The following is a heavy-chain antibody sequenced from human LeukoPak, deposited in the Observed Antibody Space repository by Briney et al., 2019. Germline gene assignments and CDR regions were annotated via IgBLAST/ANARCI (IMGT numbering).Heavy chain of an antibody. D-gene: IGHD5-24*01. J-gene: IGHJ4*02. CDR3: VRGSGREGCTTET. Sequence: SETLSLTCGASGGSFGSHFWSWIRQAPGKGLEWIGEVDQSGSTNYNPSFNSRLTMSLDTSKNQFSLNLTSVTAADTAVYYCVRGSGREGCTTETRGQGTLVTVSS. V-gene: IGHV4-34*01. CDR2: VDQSGST. CDR1: GGSFGSHF.